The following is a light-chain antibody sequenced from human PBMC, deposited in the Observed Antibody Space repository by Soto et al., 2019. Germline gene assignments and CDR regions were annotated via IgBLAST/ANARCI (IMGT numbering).Light chain of an antibody. V-gene: IGKV1-5*01. J-gene: IGKJ1*01. CDR2: DAS. CDR1: QSISSW. CDR3: KQYNSYPPT. Sequence: DIQMTQSPSALSASVGDRVTITCRASQSISSWLAWYQQKPGKAPKLLIYDASSLESGVPSRFSGSGSGTKFTLTISSLQPDDFATYYCKQYNSYPPTFGHGTRVDIK.